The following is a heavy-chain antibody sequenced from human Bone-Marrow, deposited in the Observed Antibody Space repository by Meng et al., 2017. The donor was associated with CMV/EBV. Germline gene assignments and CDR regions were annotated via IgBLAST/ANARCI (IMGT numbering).Heavy chain of an antibody. CDR2: ISAYNGNT. D-gene: IGHD1-26*01. J-gene: IGHJ4*02. Sequence: ASVKVSCKASGYTFTGYYMHWVRQAPGQGLEWMGWISAYNGNTNYAQKLQGRVTMTTDTSTSTAYMELRSLRSDDTAVYYCARDNGVGANLDDWGQGTLVTVSS. CDR1: GYTFTGYY. V-gene: IGHV1-18*04. CDR3: ARDNGVGANLDD.